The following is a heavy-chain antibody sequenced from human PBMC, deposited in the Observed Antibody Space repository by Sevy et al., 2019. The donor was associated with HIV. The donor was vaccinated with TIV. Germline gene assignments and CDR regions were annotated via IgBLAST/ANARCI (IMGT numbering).Heavy chain of an antibody. D-gene: IGHD3-22*01. V-gene: IGHV3-23*01. CDR3: AKDRRTPVTMIVISHFDY. J-gene: IGHJ4*02. CDR1: GFTFSSYA. CDR2: ISGSGGST. Sequence: GGSLRLSCAASGFTFSSYAMSWVRQAPGKGLEWVSAISGSGGSTYYADSVKGRLTISRENSKNTLYLQMNSLRAEDTAVYYCAKDRRTPVTMIVISHFDYWGQGTLVTVSS.